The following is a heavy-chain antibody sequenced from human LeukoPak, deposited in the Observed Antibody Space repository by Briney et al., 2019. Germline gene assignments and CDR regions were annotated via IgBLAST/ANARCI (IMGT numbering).Heavy chain of an antibody. V-gene: IGHV3-15*01. Sequence: KSGGSLRLSCAASGFTFSNAWMSWVRQAPGKGLEWVGRIKSKTDGGTTDYAAPVKGRFTISRDDSKNTLYLQMNSLKTEDTAVYYCTTKCAGSGWSEHDYWGQGTLVTVSS. CDR2: IKSKTDGGTT. J-gene: IGHJ4*02. D-gene: IGHD6-19*01. CDR3: TTKCAGSGWSEHDY. CDR1: GFTFSNAW.